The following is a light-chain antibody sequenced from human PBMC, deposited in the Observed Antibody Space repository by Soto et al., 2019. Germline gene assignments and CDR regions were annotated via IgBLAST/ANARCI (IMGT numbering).Light chain of an antibody. CDR3: SSYTRQSTYV. J-gene: IGLJ1*01. V-gene: IGLV2-14*03. Sequence: QSVLTQPASVSGSPGQSITISCTGTSSDVGAYKYVSWFQQYPGKVPKLIIYEVNDRPSGVSTRFSASKSGNTASLTISGLQAEDEADYYCSSYTRQSTYVFGTGTKVTVL. CDR2: EVN. CDR1: SSDVGAYKY.